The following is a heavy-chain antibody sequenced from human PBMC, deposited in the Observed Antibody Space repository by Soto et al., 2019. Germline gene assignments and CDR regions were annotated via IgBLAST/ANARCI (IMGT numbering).Heavy chain of an antibody. J-gene: IGHJ4*02. D-gene: IGHD3-3*01. V-gene: IGHV3-30*18. CDR1: GFTFSSDG. CDR2: ISYDGSNK. Sequence: QVQLVESGGGVVQPGRSLRLSCAASGFTFSSDGMHWVRQAPGKGLEWVAVISYDGSNKYYADSVKGRFTISRDNSKNTLYLQMNSLRAEDTAVYYCAKDFWSGYYMDYFDYWGQGTLVTVSS. CDR3: AKDFWSGYYMDYFDY.